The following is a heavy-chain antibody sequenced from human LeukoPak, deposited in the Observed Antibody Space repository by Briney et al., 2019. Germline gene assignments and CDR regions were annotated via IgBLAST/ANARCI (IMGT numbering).Heavy chain of an antibody. D-gene: IGHD3-22*01. CDR1: GFTFSSYA. J-gene: IGHJ4*02. CDR3: AKAPYYYDSSGYRETDY. CDR2: ISGSGGST. Sequence: GGSLRLSCAASGFTFSSYAMSWVRQAPGKGLEWVSAISGSGGSTYYADSVKGRFTISRDNSKSTLYLQMNSLRAEDTAVYYCAKAPYYYDSSGYRETDYWGQGTLVTVSS. V-gene: IGHV3-23*01.